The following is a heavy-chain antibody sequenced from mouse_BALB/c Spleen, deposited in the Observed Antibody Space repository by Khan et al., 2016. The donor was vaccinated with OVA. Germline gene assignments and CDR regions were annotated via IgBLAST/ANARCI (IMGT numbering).Heavy chain of an antibody. CDR2: ITPNNGGT. V-gene: IGHV1-18*01. Sequence: VQLQQSGPELVKPGASVKIPCKASGYAFTDYNMDWVKQSHGKSLEWIGDITPNNGGTIYNQNFKGKATLTVDKSSNTAYMELRSLTSEDTVVSYCARGGFGSPFAYWGQGTLVTVS. CDR3: ARGGFGSPFAY. D-gene: IGHD1-1*01. J-gene: IGHJ3*01. CDR1: GYAFTDYN.